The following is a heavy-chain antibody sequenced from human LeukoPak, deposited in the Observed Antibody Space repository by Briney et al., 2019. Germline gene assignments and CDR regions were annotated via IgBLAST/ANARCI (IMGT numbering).Heavy chain of an antibody. V-gene: IGHV1-69*04. J-gene: IGHJ4*02. CDR2: IIPVVSIS. CDR3: ARENPRSYDTGGYHLGTFDF. CDR1: GGTFTSYI. D-gene: IGHD3-22*01. Sequence: SVKVSCKASGGTFTSYIINWVRQAPGQGLEWMGRIIPVVSISNYAQKFQGRVTITADKSTSTAYMEVNSLTSEDTAVYFCARENPRSYDTGGYHLGTFDFWGQGTLVTVSS.